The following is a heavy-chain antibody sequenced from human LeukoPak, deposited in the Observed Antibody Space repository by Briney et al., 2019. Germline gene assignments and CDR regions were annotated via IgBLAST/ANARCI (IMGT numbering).Heavy chain of an antibody. V-gene: IGHV3-21*01. CDR2: ISSSSSYI. J-gene: IGHJ1*01. Sequence: GGSLRLSCTTSGFTFGDYAFSWFRQAPGKGLEWVSSISSSSSYIYYADSVKGRFTISRDNAKNSLYLQMNSLRAEDTAVYYCTRDSFRDSSGWHFQHWGQGTLVTVSS. CDR1: GFTFGDYA. D-gene: IGHD3-22*01. CDR3: TRDSFRDSSGWHFQH.